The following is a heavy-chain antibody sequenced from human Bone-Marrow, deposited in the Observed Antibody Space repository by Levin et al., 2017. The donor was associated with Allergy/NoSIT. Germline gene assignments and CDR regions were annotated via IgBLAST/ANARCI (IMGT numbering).Heavy chain of an antibody. Sequence: GESLKISCAASGFTFSSYEMNWVRQAPGKGLEWVSYISSSGSTIYYADSVKGRFTISRDNAKNSLYLQMNSLRAEDTAVYYCARDRHSITMIVVPYDIWGQGTMVTVSS. J-gene: IGHJ3*02. CDR2: ISSSGSTI. D-gene: IGHD3-22*01. CDR1: GFTFSSYE. V-gene: IGHV3-48*03. CDR3: ARDRHSITMIVVPYDI.